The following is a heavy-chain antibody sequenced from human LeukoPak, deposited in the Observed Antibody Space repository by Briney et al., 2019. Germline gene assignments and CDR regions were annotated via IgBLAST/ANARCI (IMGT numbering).Heavy chain of an antibody. J-gene: IGHJ4*02. D-gene: IGHD6-19*01. CDR1: GGSISSSSYY. Sequence: SETLSLTCTVSGGSISSSSYYWGWIRQPPGKGLEWIGSIYYSGSTYYNPSLKSRVTISVDTSKNQFSLKLSSVTAADTAVYFCARGGEQWLPYFFDYWDQGTPVTVSS. V-gene: IGHV4-39*01. CDR3: ARGGEQWLPYFFDY. CDR2: IYYSGST.